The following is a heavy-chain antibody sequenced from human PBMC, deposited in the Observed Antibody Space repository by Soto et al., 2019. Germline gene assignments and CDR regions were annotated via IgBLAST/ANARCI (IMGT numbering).Heavy chain of an antibody. CDR3: ARGRCGYSYCYYYGMDV. V-gene: IGHV4-34*01. CDR2: INHSGST. CDR1: GGSFSGYS. Sequence: PSQTLSLTCAVYGGSFSGYSWNWIRQPPGKGLEWIGEINHSGSTNYNPSLKNRVTISVDTSKNQFSLKLSSGTAADTAVYYCARGRCGYSYCYYYGMDVWGQGTRVTVSS. J-gene: IGHJ6*02. D-gene: IGHD5-18*01.